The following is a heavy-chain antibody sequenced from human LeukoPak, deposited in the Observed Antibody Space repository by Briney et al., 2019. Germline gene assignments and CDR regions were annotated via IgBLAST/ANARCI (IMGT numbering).Heavy chain of an antibody. V-gene: IGHV4-34*01. CDR1: GGSFSGYY. D-gene: IGHD5-12*01. CDR2: INHSGST. J-gene: IGHJ4*02. CDR3: ASVGPTSYYFDY. Sequence: PSETLSLTCAVYGGSFSGYYWSWIRQPPGKGLEWIGEINHSGSTNYNPSLKSRVTISVDTSKSQFSLKLSSVTAADTAVYYCASVGPTSYYFDYWGQGTLVTVSS.